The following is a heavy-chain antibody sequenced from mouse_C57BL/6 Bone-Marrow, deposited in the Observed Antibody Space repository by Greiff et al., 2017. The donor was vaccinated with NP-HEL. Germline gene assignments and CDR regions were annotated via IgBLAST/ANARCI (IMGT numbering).Heavy chain of an antibody. CDR3: ARSGIITTVVDWYFDV. D-gene: IGHD1-1*01. V-gene: IGHV1-39*01. J-gene: IGHJ1*03. CDR1: GYSFTDYN. Sequence: EVQLQQSGPELVKPGASVKISCKASGYSFTDYNMNWVKQSNGKSLEWIGVINPNYGTTSYNQKFKGKATLTVDQSSSTAYMQLNSLTSENSAVYYCARSGIITTVVDWYFDVWGTGTTVTVSS. CDR2: INPNYGTT.